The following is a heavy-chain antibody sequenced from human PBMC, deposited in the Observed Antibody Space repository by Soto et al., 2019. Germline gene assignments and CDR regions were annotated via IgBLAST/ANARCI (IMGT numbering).Heavy chain of an antibody. V-gene: IGHV3-11*01. CDR2: ISSSGSTI. Sequence: QVQLVESGGGLVKPGGSLRLSCAASGFTFSDYYMSWIRQAPGKGLEWVSYISSSGSTIYYADSVEGRFTISRDNAKDSLDTQMNSLRAEDTAVYYCARVPHLHDYCDYWGQGTLVTVSS. J-gene: IGHJ4*02. CDR1: GFTFSDYY. CDR3: ARVPHLHDYCDY.